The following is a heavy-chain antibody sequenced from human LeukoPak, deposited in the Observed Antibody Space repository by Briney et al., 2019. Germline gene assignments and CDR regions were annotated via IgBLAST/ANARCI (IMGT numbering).Heavy chain of an antibody. CDR1: GFTFSSYA. CDR3: AKVTRIVVVVAATSAEYFQH. J-gene: IGHJ1*01. CDR2: ISGSGGST. D-gene: IGHD2-15*01. V-gene: IGHV3-23*01. Sequence: GGSLRLSCAASGFTFSSYAMSWVRQAPGKGLEWVSAISGSGGSTYYADSVKGRFTISRDNSKNTLYLQMNSLRAEDTAVYYCAKVTRIVVVVAATSAEYFQHWGQGTLVTVSS.